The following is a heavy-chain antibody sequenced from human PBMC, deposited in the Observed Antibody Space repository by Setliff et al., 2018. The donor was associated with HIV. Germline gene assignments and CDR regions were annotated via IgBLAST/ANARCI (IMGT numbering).Heavy chain of an antibody. CDR3: ARMGGDLTHFAY. D-gene: IGHD3-16*01. CDR1: GFSLSTSGVG. Sequence: SGPTLVNPTQTLTLTCAFSGFSLSTSGVGVGWIRQPPGKALEWLALIYWDDDYRYTTSLKTRLTISKDTTNNRVVLTMTNMDPVDTATYFCARMGGDLTHFAYWGPGTLVTVSS. CDR2: IYWDDDY. V-gene: IGHV2-5*02. J-gene: IGHJ4*02.